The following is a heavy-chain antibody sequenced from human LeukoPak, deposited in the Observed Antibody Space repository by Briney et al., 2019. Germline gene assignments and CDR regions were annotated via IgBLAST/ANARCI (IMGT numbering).Heavy chain of an antibody. CDR2: IRFDGTYK. J-gene: IGHJ4*02. D-gene: IGHD6-13*01. V-gene: IGHV3-30*02. CDR1: GFTFSSYG. Sequence: PGGSLRLSCAASGFTFSSYGMHWVRQAPGKGLEWVAFIRFDGTYKNHADSVKGRFTISRDNSKNTLYLQMNSLRAEDTAVYYCARDLMGIAYRGAFYYWGQGTLVTVSS. CDR3: ARDLMGIAYRGAFYY.